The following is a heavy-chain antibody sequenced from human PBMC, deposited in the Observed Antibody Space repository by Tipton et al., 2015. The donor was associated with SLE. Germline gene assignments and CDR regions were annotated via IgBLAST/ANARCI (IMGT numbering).Heavy chain of an antibody. CDR3: ARTEVGGYSHDAFDL. V-gene: IGHV4-61*02. D-gene: IGHD6-25*01. Sequence: TLSLTCTVSGGSIHSGSYYWTWIRQPAGTGLEWIGRIFTIGTTSYNPSLKSRVTISLDTSKNQFSLKLSSVTAADTAVYYCARTEVGGYSHDAFDLWGHGTMVTVSS. CDR2: IFTIGTT. CDR1: GGSIHSGSYY. J-gene: IGHJ3*01.